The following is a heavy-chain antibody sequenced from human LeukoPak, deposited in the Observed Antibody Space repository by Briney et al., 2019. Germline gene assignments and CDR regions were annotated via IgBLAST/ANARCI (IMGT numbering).Heavy chain of an antibody. CDR2: ISSNGGST. V-gene: IGHV3-64D*09. Sequence: GGSLRLSCSASGFTFSSHAMHWVRQAPGKGLEYVSAISSNGGSTYYADSVRGRFTISRDNSKNTLYLQMSGLRAEDTAVYYCMKDGNLWAGGHFDYWGQGTLVTVSS. J-gene: IGHJ4*02. D-gene: IGHD2-8*02. CDR1: GFTFSSHA. CDR3: MKDGNLWAGGHFDY.